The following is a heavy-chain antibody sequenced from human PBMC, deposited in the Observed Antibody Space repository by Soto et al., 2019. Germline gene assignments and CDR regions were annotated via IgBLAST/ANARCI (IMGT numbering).Heavy chain of an antibody. V-gene: IGHV1-3*01. D-gene: IGHD1-1*01. Sequence: QVQLVQSGAEVKKAGASIRISCKSSGYTFSTSGMHWVRQAPGQGLEWVGWINGVNGNTKYSQKVPGRVTQTRDPSASTAYMELSGLTSEDTGVFYCARAPRLTQLSAWGQGTQVIVSS. CDR2: INGVNGNT. J-gene: IGHJ5*02. CDR3: ARAPRLTQLSA. CDR1: GYTFSTSG.